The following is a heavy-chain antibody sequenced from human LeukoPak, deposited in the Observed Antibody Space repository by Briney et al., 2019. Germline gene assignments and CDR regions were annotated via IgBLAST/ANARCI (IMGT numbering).Heavy chain of an antibody. CDR1: GSSISNSNHY. V-gene: IGHV4-39*01. CDR3: ARPVTVIRGVGWFDP. D-gene: IGHD3-10*01. CDR2: ISSSGST. J-gene: IGHJ5*02. Sequence: SETLSLTCTVSGSSISNSNHYWAWIRQPPGKVLEWIGSISSSGSTYYNPSHKSRVTISVDMSKNQFSLKLTSVTAADTAVYVCARPVTVIRGVGWFDPWGQGTLVTVSS.